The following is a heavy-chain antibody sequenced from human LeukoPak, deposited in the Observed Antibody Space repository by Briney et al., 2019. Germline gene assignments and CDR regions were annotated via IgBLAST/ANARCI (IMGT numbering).Heavy chain of an antibody. CDR1: GGSFSGYY. V-gene: IGHV4-34*01. Sequence: SETLSLTCAVYGGSFSGYYWSWIRQPPGKGLEWIGEINHSGSTNYNPSLQNRVTISVGTSKNQFSLKLSSVTAADTAVYYCARGNGDYGTGSYYRPFDYWGQRTLVTVSS. CDR2: INHSGST. D-gene: IGHD3-10*01. J-gene: IGHJ4*02. CDR3: ARGNGDYGTGSYYRPFDY.